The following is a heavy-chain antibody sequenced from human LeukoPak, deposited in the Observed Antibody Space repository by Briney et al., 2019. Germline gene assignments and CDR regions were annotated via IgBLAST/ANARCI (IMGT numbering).Heavy chain of an antibody. J-gene: IGHJ4*02. CDR3: ARRNGRSGARFVDY. Sequence: SETLSLTCAVYGGSFSGYYWSWIRQPPGKGLEWIGEINHSGSTNYNPSLKSRVTISVDTSKYQFSLKLSSVTAADRAVYYCARRNGRSGARFVDYLGQGTLVTVSS. CDR2: INHSGST. CDR1: GGSFSGYY. D-gene: IGHD6-19*01. V-gene: IGHV4-34*01.